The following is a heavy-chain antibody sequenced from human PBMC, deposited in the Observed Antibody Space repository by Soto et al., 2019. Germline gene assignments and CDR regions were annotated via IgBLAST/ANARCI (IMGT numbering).Heavy chain of an antibody. Sequence: GGSLRLSCAASGFSFSNYAMTWVRQTPGQGLEWVSTISSSGGTTYYADSVKGRFTISRDNAKNSLFLQMNSLRAEDTAVYYCARDVATRVRGKTYYNMDDWGKGTTVTVPS. D-gene: IGHD3-10*01. CDR1: GFSFSNYA. V-gene: IGHV3-23*01. J-gene: IGHJ6*03. CDR2: ISSSGGTT. CDR3: ARDVATRVRGKTYYNMDD.